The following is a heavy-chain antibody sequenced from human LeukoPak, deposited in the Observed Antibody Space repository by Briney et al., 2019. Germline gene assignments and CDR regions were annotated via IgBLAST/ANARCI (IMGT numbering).Heavy chain of an antibody. CDR2: MNQDGSKK. CDR3: ARDNDRKDDS. CDR1: GFTFSTYW. D-gene: IGHD2-8*01. J-gene: IGHJ4*02. Sequence: GGSLRLSCAASGFTFSTYWMTWVRQAPGKGLEWVANMNQDGSKKFYVDSVKGRFTISRDNPKNSVYLQMNNLRAEDTALYYCARDNDRKDDSWGQGTLVTVSS. V-gene: IGHV3-7*01.